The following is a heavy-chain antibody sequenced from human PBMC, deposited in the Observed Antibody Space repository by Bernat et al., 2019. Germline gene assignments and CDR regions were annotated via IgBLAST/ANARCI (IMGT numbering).Heavy chain of an antibody. D-gene: IGHD3-16*02. CDR1: GFTFSNYW. CDR2: INSYGSAT. CDR3: VRGAGPSFSVGDS. J-gene: IGHJ5*01. V-gene: IGHV3-74*01. Sequence: EVQLVESGGGLVQPGGSLRLSCAASGFTFSNYWMHWVRQPPGKGLVWVSRINSYGSATNYADSVKGRFTISRDNAQNTLYLHMNSLRGKDTAVYYCVRGAGPSFSVGDSWGQGTLVTVSS.